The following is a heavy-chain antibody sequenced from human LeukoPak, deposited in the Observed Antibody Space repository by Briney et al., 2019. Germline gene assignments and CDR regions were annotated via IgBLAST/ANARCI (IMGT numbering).Heavy chain of an antibody. CDR2: ISAYNGNT. V-gene: IGHV1-18*01. J-gene: IGHJ6*02. D-gene: IGHD3-3*01. CDR1: GYTFTSYG. CDR3: ARYSHYDFWSGYYSYYYYGMDV. Sequence: ASVKVSCKASGYTFTSYGISWVRQAPGQVLEWMGWISAYNGNTNYAQKLQGRVTMTTDTSTSTAYMELRSLRSDDTAVYYCARYSHYDFWSGYYSYYYYGMDVWGQGTTVTVSS.